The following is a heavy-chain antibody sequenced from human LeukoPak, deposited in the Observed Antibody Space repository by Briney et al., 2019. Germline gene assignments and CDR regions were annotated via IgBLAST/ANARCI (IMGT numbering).Heavy chain of an antibody. Sequence: PSETLSLTCTVSGGSISSSSYYWGWIRQPPGKGLEWIGSIYYSGSTYYNPSLKSRVTISVDTSKNQFSLKLSSVTAADTAVYYCARIAAAGNFYGGYYYYYYGMDVWGQGTTVTVSS. V-gene: IGHV4-39*01. CDR2: IYYSGST. J-gene: IGHJ6*02. D-gene: IGHD6-13*01. CDR1: GGSISSSSYY. CDR3: ARIAAAGNFYGGYYYYYYGMDV.